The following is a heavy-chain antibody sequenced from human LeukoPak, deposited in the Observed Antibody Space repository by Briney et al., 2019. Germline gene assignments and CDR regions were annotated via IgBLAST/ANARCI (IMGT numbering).Heavy chain of an antibody. D-gene: IGHD3-22*01. Sequence: PSETLSLTCIVSGGSISSSGYNWGWIRQSPGNGLQWIGSVYSGGSTYYNPPLKSRVSISVDTSKNQFSLNLNSVTAPDTAVYYCVGHSSGYRLGRFDIWGQGTMVTVSS. CDR3: VGHSSGYRLGRFDI. CDR1: GGSISSSGYN. CDR2: VYSGGST. V-gene: IGHV4-39*01. J-gene: IGHJ3*02.